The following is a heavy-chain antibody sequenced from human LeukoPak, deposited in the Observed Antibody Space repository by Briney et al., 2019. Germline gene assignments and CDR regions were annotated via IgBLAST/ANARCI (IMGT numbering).Heavy chain of an antibody. J-gene: IGHJ4*02. CDR3: ARTPSTTLSGYDSDGLDY. CDR2: IYYSGST. CDR1: GGSISSSSYY. D-gene: IGHD5-12*01. V-gene: IGHV4-39*07. Sequence: RTSETLSLTCTVSGGSISSSSYYWGWIRQPPGKGLEWIGSIYYSGSTYYNPSLKSRVTISVDTSKNQFSLRLSSVTAADTAVYYCARTPSTTLSGYDSDGLDYWGQGTLVTVSS.